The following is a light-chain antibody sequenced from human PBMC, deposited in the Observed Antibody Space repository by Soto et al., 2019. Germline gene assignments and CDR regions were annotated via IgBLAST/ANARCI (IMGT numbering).Light chain of an antibody. J-gene: IGKJ5*01. CDR1: QGVTTN. CDR2: DAS. V-gene: IGKV3-15*01. CDR3: QKYNNWPFN. Sequence: DIRMTQSPGTLSVSPGEIAPLSCRAAQGVTTNFAWYQQKSGQSPRLLIYDASNRATGVPARFSGSGSETDFTLTISSLRSEDSAVYFCQKYNNWPFNCGQGKRLAIK.